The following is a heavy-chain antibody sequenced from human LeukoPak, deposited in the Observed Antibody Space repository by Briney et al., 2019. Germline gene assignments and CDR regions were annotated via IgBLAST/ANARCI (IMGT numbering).Heavy chain of an antibody. CDR3: ARDQGSGINYYYYYMDV. CDR1: GFTFSSYW. J-gene: IGHJ6*03. CDR2: IKQDGSEK. D-gene: IGHD3-10*01. V-gene: IGHV3-7*01. Sequence: GGSLRLSCAASGFTFSSYWMSWVRQAPGKGLEWVANIKQDGSEKYYVDSVKGRFTISRDNARNSLYLQMNSLRAEDTAVYYCARDQGSGINYYYYYMDVWGKGTTVTVSS.